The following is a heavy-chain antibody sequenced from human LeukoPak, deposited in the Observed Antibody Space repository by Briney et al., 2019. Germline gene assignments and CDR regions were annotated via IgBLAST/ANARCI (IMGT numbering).Heavy chain of an antibody. CDR2: INTDGTVT. V-gene: IGHV3-74*01. CDR1: GFTFSKYW. D-gene: IGHD6-19*01. Sequence: RPGGPQRLSCAASGFTFSKYWMLWVRQARGRGLESVSRINTDGTVTTYADSVKGRFTVSRDNADNTMFLQMNSVRDEDTAVYYCATKQWLAPPPDSWGQGTPVTVSS. J-gene: IGHJ4*02. CDR3: ATKQWLAPPPDS.